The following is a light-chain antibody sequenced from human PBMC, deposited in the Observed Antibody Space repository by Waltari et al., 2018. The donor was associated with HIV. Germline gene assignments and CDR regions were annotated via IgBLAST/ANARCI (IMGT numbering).Light chain of an antibody. V-gene: IGLV1-40*01. CDR3: QSYDNTLSGSF. CDR2: YNT. J-gene: IGLJ2*01. Sequence: QSVLTQPPSVSGAPGQSVTISCSGSSSNLGAGFAVLWSQQQLPGTAPKLLIYYNTNRPSGFPDRFSGSTSGTSASLAITGLQAEDEADYYCQSYDNTLSGSFFGGGTKVTVL. CDR1: SSNLGAGFA.